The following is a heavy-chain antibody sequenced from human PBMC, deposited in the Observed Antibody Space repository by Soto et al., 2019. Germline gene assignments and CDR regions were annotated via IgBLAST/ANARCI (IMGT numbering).Heavy chain of an antibody. J-gene: IGHJ5*02. CDR2: IYHSGST. CDR1: DDSRCRGGHS. D-gene: IGHD7-27*01. CDR3: ARVPGS. Sequence: SLPRSLNCGVGDDSRCRGGHSWSWIRQPPGKGLEWIGYIYHSGSTYYNPSLKSRVTISVDRSKNQFSLKLSSVTAADTAVYYCARVPGSWGQGTLVTVSS. V-gene: IGHV4-30-2*01.